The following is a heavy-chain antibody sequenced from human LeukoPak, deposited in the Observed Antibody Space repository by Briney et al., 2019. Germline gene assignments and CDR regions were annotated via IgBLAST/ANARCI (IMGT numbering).Heavy chain of an antibody. CDR3: AQGSNYVN. CDR1: GGNFSSYA. V-gene: IGHV1-69*05. J-gene: IGHJ6*04. D-gene: IGHD4-11*01. CDR2: IIPIFGTA. Sequence: SVKVSCKASGGNFSSYAISWVRQAPGQGLEWMGGIIPIFGTANYAQKFQGRVTITTDESTSTAYMELSSLRSDDTAVYYCAQGSNYVNWGKGTTVTVFS.